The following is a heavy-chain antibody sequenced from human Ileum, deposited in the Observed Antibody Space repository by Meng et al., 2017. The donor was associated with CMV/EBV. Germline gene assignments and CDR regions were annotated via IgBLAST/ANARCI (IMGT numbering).Heavy chain of an antibody. CDR1: GVLISSSSDD. D-gene: IGHD7-27*01. CDR2: IYYRGST. Sequence: LQLKELGQGLLKPSETRSHICSVSGVLISSSSDDWGWIRQSPGKGLEWIGSIYYRGSTYYNPSLKSRVTISVDTSNNQFSLNLESVTAADTATYYCARDRNWGSWFDPWGQGTLVTVSS. CDR3: ARDRNWGSWFDP. J-gene: IGHJ5*02. V-gene: IGHV4-39*07.